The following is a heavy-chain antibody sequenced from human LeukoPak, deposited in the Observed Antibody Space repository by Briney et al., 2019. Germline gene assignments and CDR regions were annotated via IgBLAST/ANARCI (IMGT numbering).Heavy chain of an antibody. V-gene: IGHV1-2*02. D-gene: IGHD3-16*01. CDR2: INPNSGGT. CDR1: GYTFTGYY. CDR3: ARDFGVNRDYVWGSAVDY. Sequence: ASVKVSCKASGYTFTGYYMHWVRQVPGQGLEWMGWINPNSGGTNYAQKFQGRVTMTRDTSISTTYMELSRLRSDDAAVYYCARDFGVNRDYVWGSAVDYWGQGTLVTVSS. J-gene: IGHJ4*02.